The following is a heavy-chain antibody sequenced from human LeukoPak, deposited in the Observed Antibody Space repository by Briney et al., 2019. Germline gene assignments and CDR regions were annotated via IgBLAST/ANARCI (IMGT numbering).Heavy chain of an antibody. Sequence: SESLSLTCTVSGASISSYYWSWIRQPPGKGLEWIGYIYYSGSTDYNPSLKSRVTISVDTSKNQFSLKLSSVTAADTAVYYCAKYDSRMKGAFDIWGQGTMVTVSS. J-gene: IGHJ3*02. CDR3: AKYDSRMKGAFDI. CDR2: IYYSGST. D-gene: IGHD3-22*01. V-gene: IGHV4-59*01. CDR1: GASISSYY.